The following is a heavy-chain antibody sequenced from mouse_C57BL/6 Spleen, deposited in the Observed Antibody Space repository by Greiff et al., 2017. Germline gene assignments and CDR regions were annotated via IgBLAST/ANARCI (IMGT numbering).Heavy chain of an antibody. J-gene: IGHJ2*01. Sequence: VQLQQSGAELVKPGASVKLSCTASGFNINDYYMHWVKQRTEQGLEWIGRIDPEDGETNYAPKFQGKATITADTSSNTAYLQLSSLTSEDTAVYYCARDPYSNYVEYYFDYWGQGTTLTVSS. V-gene: IGHV14-2*01. D-gene: IGHD2-5*01. CDR1: GFNINDYY. CDR2: IDPEDGET. CDR3: ARDPYSNYVEYYFDY.